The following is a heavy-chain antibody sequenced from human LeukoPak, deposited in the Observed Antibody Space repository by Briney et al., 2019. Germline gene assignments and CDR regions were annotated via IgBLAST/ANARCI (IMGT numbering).Heavy chain of an antibody. CDR3: ARWSEGAHDYGGNSGHPSHFDY. V-gene: IGHV1-46*01. CDR1: GYTFTNNY. J-gene: IGHJ4*02. D-gene: IGHD4-23*01. CDR2: INPSGDNT. Sequence: ASVKVSCKASGYTFTNNYMHWVRQAPGQGLEWMGIINPSGDNTWYAQKFQGRVTMTRDMATSTDYMEVSSLKSEDTAVYYCARWSEGAHDYGGNSGHPSHFDYWGQGTLVTVSS.